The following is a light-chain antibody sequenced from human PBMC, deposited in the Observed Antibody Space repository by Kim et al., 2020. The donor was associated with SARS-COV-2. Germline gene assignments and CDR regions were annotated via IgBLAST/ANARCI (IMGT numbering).Light chain of an antibody. V-gene: IGLV3-19*01. CDR2: GKH. CDR3: NSRDSSGNHLGV. CDR1: SLRSFY. Sequence: SSELTQDPAVSVALGQTVRITCQGDSLRSFYASWYQQKPRQAPVLVIYGKHNRPSGVPDRFSGSSSGNTASLTITGAQAEDEADYYCNSRDSSGNHLGVFGTGTKVTVL. J-gene: IGLJ1*01.